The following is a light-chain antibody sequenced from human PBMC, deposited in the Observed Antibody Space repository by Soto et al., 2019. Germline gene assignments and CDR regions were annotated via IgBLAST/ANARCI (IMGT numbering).Light chain of an antibody. V-gene: IGKV1-33*01. CDR1: QDIGNY. CDR3: QQRNSYPIT. Sequence: DIQMTQSPSSLSASVGDRVTITCQASQDIGNYLNWYQQKPGKTPKLLIFDASNLESGVPSRFSGSGSGTDFTFTISSLQPEDFATYYCQQRNSYPITFGQGTRLEIK. CDR2: DAS. J-gene: IGKJ5*01.